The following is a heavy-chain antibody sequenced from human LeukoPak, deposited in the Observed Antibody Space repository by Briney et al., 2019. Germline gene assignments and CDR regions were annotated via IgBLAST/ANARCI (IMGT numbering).Heavy chain of an antibody. CDR3: AKDISQGYTFGSIEEDY. CDR2: ISVSDGST. J-gene: IGHJ4*02. D-gene: IGHD5-18*01. Sequence: GGSLRLSCAASGSTFSRYAMSWVRQAPGKGLEWLSAISVSDGSTYYADSVKGRFTISRGNSKNTLYLQMNSLGADDTAVYFCAKDISQGYTFGSIEEDYWGQGTLVTVSS. V-gene: IGHV3-23*01. CDR1: GSTFSRYA.